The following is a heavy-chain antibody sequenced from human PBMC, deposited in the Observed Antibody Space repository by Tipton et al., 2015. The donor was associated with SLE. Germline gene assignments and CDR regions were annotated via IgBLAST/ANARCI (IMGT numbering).Heavy chain of an antibody. Sequence: GSLRLSCVASGFTFSNFAINWVRQAPGKGLEWVSGISGSGDTTYYADPVKGRFTISRDDSKNTLFLQMNSLRAEDTAVYYCAKVMPHITMIVVTIPRGYYYYMDVWGKGTTVTVSS. CDR1: GFTFSNFA. CDR3: AKVMPHITMIVVTIPRGYYYYMDV. V-gene: IGHV3-23*01. J-gene: IGHJ6*03. CDR2: ISGSGDTT. D-gene: IGHD3-22*01.